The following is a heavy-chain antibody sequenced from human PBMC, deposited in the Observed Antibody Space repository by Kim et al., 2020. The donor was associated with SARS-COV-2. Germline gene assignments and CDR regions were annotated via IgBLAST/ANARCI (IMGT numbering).Heavy chain of an antibody. J-gene: IGHJ3*02. CDR1: GGSISSSSYY. CDR3: GEYSSSSGAFDI. D-gene: IGHD6-6*01. V-gene: IGHV4-39*01. CDR2: IYYSGST. Sequence: SETLSLTCTVSGGSISSSSYYWGWIRQPPGKGLEWIGSIYYSGSTYYNPSLKSRVTISVDTSKNQFSLKLSSVTAADTAVYYCGEYSSSSGAFDIWGQGTMVTVSS.